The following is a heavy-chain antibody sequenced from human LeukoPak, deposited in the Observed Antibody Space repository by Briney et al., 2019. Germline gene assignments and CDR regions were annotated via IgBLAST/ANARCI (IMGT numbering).Heavy chain of an antibody. CDR1: GFTFSSYW. D-gene: IGHD6-13*01. J-gene: IGHJ6*02. V-gene: IGHV3-7*01. CDR3: ARDSIAAAHSRMDV. CDR2: IKQDGSEK. Sequence: PGGSLRLSCAASGFTFSSYWMSWVRQAPGKGLEWVANIKQDGSEKYYVDSVKGRYTISRDNAKNSLYLQMISLRAEDTAVYYCARDSIAAAHSRMDVWGQGTTVTVSS.